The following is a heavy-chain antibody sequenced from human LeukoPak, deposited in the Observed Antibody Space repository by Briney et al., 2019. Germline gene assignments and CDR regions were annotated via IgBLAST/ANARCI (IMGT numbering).Heavy chain of an antibody. D-gene: IGHD2-2*01. V-gene: IGHV3-9*01. CDR2: INWNSDKI. Sequence: GGSLRLSCAASGFTFDDYAMHWVRQVPGKGLEWVSGINWNSDKIDYADSVKGRFTISRDNANNALYLQMNSLRADDTAFYYCVKDAYEYELLPMASAFDLWGQGTMVTVSS. CDR1: GFTFDDYA. CDR3: VKDAYEYELLPMASAFDL. J-gene: IGHJ3*01.